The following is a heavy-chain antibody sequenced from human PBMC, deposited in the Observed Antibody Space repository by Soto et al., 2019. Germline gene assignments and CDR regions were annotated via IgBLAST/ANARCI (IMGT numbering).Heavy chain of an antibody. CDR2: IIPIFGTA. J-gene: IGHJ6*02. D-gene: IGHD2-8*01. V-gene: IGHV1-69*13. CDR3: ARGGWSCTNGVCYEYYYYGMDV. Sequence: SSLTVSCAASGRTSSGYALYLVRQAPGQGLSVMGEIIPIFGTANYAQKFQGRVTITADESTSTAYMELSSLRSEDTAVYYCARGGWSCTNGVCYEYYYYGMDVWGQGTTVTGSS. CDR1: GRTSSGYA.